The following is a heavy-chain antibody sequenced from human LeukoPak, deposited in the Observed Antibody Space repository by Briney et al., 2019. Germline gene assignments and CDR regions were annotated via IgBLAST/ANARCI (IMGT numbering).Heavy chain of an antibody. CDR1: GFTFTDYT. V-gene: IGHV3-21*01. Sequence: GGSLRLSCAASGFTFTDYTMNWVRQAPGKGLEWVSSISSSSSYINYADSVKGRFTISRDNAENSVYLQMNSLRAEDTAVYYCARGNNYGMDVWGQGTTVTVSS. D-gene: IGHD1/OR15-1a*01. CDR2: ISSSSSYI. J-gene: IGHJ6*02. CDR3: ARGNNYGMDV.